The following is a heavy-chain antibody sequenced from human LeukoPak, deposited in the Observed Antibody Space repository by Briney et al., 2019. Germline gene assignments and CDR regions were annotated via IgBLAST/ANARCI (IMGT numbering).Heavy chain of an antibody. Sequence: GGSLRLSCAVSGFIFRNYAMSWVRQAPGKGLQWVAAITGSGDTTYYGDSVMGRFTISRDNSKNTLYLEVNTLRAEDTAVYYCAKWGDYDILTGYYVSDFWGQGTLVTVSS. D-gene: IGHD3-9*01. V-gene: IGHV3-23*01. J-gene: IGHJ4*02. CDR3: AKWGDYDILTGYYVSDF. CDR2: ITGSGDTT. CDR1: GFIFRNYA.